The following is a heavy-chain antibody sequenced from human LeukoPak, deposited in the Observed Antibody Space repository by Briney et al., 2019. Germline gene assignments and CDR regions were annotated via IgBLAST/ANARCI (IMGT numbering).Heavy chain of an antibody. D-gene: IGHD5-12*01. CDR2: ISAYNGNT. J-gene: IGHJ4*02. CDR3: ARKGHSGYDYGGYFDY. Sequence: ASVKVSCKASGYTFTSYGISWVRQAPGQGLEWMGWISAYNGNTNYAQKLQGRVTMTTDTSTSTAYMELRSLRSDDTAVYYCARKGHSGYDYGGYFDYWGQGTLVTVSS. V-gene: IGHV1-18*01. CDR1: GYTFTSYG.